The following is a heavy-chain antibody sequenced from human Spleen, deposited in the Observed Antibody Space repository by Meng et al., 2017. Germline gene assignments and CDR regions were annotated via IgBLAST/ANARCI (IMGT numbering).Heavy chain of an antibody. CDR2: ISSSSSYI. CDR1: GFTFSSYS. CDR3: TGKTYSLTYDY. Sequence: GESLKISCAASGFTFSSYSMNWVRQAPGKGLEWVSSISSSSSYIYYPDSVRGRFTISRDNAKNSLYLQMNSLRAEDTGIYYCTGKTYSLTYDYWGQGTMVTVSS. J-gene: IGHJ4*01. D-gene: IGHD5-18*01. V-gene: IGHV3-21*01.